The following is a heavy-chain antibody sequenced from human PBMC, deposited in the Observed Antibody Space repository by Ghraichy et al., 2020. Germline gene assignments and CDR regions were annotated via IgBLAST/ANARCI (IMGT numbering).Heavy chain of an antibody. CDR2: ISSNGGST. D-gene: IGHD3-10*01. CDR1: GFTFSSYA. J-gene: IGHJ3*02. Sequence: GGSLRLSCSASGFTFSSYAMHWVRQAPGKGLEYVSAISSNGGSTYYADSVKGRFTISRDNSKNTLYLQMSSLRAEDTAVYYCVKVILLWFGENEDGAGAFDIWGKGTMVTVSS. CDR3: VKVILLWFGENEDGAGAFDI. V-gene: IGHV3-64D*09.